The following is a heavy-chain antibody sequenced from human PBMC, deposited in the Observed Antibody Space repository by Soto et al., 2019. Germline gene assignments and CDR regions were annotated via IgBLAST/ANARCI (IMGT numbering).Heavy chain of an antibody. CDR2: ISTNGGST. CDR1: GFTFSSYA. V-gene: IGHV3-64*01. D-gene: IGHD6-13*01. CDR3: ARGGAYSSSWFHP. Sequence: EVQLVESGGGLVQPGGSLRLSCTASGFTFSSYALHWVRQAPGKGLEYVSTISTNGGSTYYANSVKGRFTISRDNSKNTLYLRGGSLRPEDLAVYYCARGGAYSSSWFHPWGQGTLVTVSS. J-gene: IGHJ5*02.